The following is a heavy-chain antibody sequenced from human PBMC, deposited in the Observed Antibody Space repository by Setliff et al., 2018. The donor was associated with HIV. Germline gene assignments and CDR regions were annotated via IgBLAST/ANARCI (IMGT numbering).Heavy chain of an antibody. CDR2: ISAYNGNT. CDR3: ARDDVFKSSSFDY. D-gene: IGHD6-13*01. V-gene: IGHV1-18*04. J-gene: IGHJ4*02. Sequence: ASVKVSCKASGYTFTGYYVHWVRQAPGQGLEWMGWISAYNGNTNYAQKLQGRITMTTDPSTSTAYMDLRSLRSDDTAVYYCARDDVFKSSSFDYWGQGTLVTVSS. CDR1: GYTFTGYY.